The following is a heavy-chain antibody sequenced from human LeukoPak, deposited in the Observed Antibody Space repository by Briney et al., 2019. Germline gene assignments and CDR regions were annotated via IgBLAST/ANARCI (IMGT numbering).Heavy chain of an antibody. CDR2: ISSSSSYI. D-gene: IGHD5-18*01. CDR1: GFTFSSYS. Sequence: PGGSLRLSCAASGFTFSSYSMNWVRQAPGKGLEWVSSISSSSSYIYYADPVKGRFTISRDNAKNSLYLQMNSLRAEDTAVYYCARDGYSYGYGLDYWGQGTLVTVSS. V-gene: IGHV3-21*01. J-gene: IGHJ4*02. CDR3: ARDGYSYGYGLDY.